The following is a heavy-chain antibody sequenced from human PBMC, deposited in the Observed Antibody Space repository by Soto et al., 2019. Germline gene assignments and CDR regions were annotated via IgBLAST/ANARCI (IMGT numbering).Heavy chain of an antibody. J-gene: IGHJ6*01. Sequence: PGGSLRLSCAASGFTFSTYGMHWVRQAPGKGLEWVAVIWYDGSKIYYADSAKGRFTIPRDNSKSTLYLQMNSLRAEDTAVYYCARPLEQHQLGFGMDVWGQGSPVTVSS. CDR2: IWYDGSKI. D-gene: IGHD6-13*01. CDR3: ARPLEQHQLGFGMDV. V-gene: IGHV3-33*01. CDR1: GFTFSTYG.